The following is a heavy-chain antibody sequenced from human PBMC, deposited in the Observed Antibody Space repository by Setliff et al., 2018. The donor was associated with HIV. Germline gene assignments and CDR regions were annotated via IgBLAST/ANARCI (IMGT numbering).Heavy chain of an antibody. CDR3: ARGMDYYDTSGYYQYYFDY. CDR1: GYTFTSCY. Sequence: ASVKVSCKASGYTFTSCYIHWVQQAPGQGLEWMGWINPKSDGTNYAQKFQGWITMTRDTSISTAYMELSRLRSDDTAVYYCARGMDYYDTSGYYQYYFDYWGQGTLVTVSS. CDR2: INPKSDGT. V-gene: IGHV1-2*04. D-gene: IGHD3-22*01. J-gene: IGHJ4*02.